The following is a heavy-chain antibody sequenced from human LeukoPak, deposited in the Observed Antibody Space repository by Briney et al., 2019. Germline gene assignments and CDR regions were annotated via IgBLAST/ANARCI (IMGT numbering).Heavy chain of an antibody. Sequence: PGRSLRLSCAASGFTFSSYAMHWVRQAPGKGLEWVAVISYDGSNKYYADSVKGRFTISRDNSKNTLYLQMNSLRAEDTAVYYCARPSPDCGDYDFDYWGQGTLVTASS. J-gene: IGHJ4*02. D-gene: IGHD4-17*01. V-gene: IGHV3-30-3*01. CDR2: ISYDGSNK. CDR3: ARPSPDCGDYDFDY. CDR1: GFTFSSYA.